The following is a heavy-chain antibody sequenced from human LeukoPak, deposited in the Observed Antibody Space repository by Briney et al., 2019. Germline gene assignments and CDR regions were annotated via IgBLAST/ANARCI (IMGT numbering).Heavy chain of an antibody. CDR1: GYTFTSYY. Sequence: ASVKVSCKASGYTFTSYYMHWVRQAPGQGLEWMGIINPSGGSTSYAQKFQGRVTMTRDTSTSTVYMELSRLRSDDTAMYYCARSLGYGQTLDYFDYWGQGTLVTVSS. V-gene: IGHV1-46*01. J-gene: IGHJ4*02. D-gene: IGHD5-18*01. CDR2: INPSGGST. CDR3: ARSLGYGQTLDYFDY.